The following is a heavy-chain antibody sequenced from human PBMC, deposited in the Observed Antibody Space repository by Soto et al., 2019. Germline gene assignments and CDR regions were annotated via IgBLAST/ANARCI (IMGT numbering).Heavy chain of an antibody. Sequence: GGSLRLSCAASGFTFSSYGMHWVRQAPGKGLEWVAVISYDGSNKYYADSVKGRFTISRDNSKNTLYLQMNSLRAEDTAVYYCAKDLKIIYDYGAVFDYWGQGTLVTVSS. J-gene: IGHJ4*02. CDR1: GFTFSSYG. D-gene: IGHD4-17*01. V-gene: IGHV3-30*18. CDR3: AKDLKIIYDYGAVFDY. CDR2: ISYDGSNK.